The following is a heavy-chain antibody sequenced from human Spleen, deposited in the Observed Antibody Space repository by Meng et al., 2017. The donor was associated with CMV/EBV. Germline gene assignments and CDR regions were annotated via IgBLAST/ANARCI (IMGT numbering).Heavy chain of an antibody. CDR1: GYTFTNYG. CDR2: ISAYNGNT. J-gene: IGHJ4*02. Sequence: QAQLGQSGVEVKKPGASVKVSCKASGYTFTNYGITWVRQAPGQGLEWMGWISAYNGNTNYAQTLQGRVTMTTDTSTSTAYMELGSLRSDDTAVYYCARVEVGITSGDYWGQGTLVTVSS. V-gene: IGHV1-18*01. CDR3: ARVEVGITSGDY. D-gene: IGHD1-26*01.